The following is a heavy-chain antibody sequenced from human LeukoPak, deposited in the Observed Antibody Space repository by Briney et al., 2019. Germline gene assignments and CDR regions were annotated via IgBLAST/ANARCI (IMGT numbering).Heavy chain of an antibody. Sequence: KPSETLSLTCTVSGGSISSYYWSWIRQPPGKGLEWIGYIYSSGSTNYNPSLKSRVTISVDTSKNQFSLKLSSVTAADTAVYYCARGPTKYHFDYWGQGTLVTVSS. CDR1: GGSISSYY. CDR2: IYSSGST. CDR3: ARGPTKYHFDY. D-gene: IGHD2-2*01. V-gene: IGHV4-59*01. J-gene: IGHJ4*02.